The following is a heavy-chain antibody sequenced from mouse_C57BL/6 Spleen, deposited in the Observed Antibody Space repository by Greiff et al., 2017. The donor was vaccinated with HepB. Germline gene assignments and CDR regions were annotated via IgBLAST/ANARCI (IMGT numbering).Heavy chain of an antibody. CDR3: VRDPCPYDYDFSWFAY. J-gene: IGHJ3*01. CDR2: IRSKSSNYAT. D-gene: IGHD2-4*01. Sequence: EVQGVESGGGLVQPKGSLKLSCAASGFTFNTYAMHWVRQAPGKGLEWVARIRSKSSNYATYYADSVKDRFTISRDDSQSMLYLQMNNLKTEDTAMYYCVRDPCPYDYDFSWFAYWGQGTLVTVSA. CDR1: GFTFNTYA. V-gene: IGHV10-3*01.